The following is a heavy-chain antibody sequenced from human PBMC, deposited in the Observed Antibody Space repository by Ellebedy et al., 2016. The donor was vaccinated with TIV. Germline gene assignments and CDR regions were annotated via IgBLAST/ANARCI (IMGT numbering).Heavy chain of an antibody. J-gene: IGHJ3*02. CDR2: ISYDGSNK. V-gene: IGHV3-30*04. CDR1: GFTFSSYA. Sequence: GGSLRLSXAASGFTFSSYAMHWVRQAPGKGLEWVAVISYDGSNKYYADSVKGRFTISRDNSKNTLYLQMNSLRAEDTAVYYCARAPDLNDAFDIWGQGTMVTVSS. CDR3: ARAPDLNDAFDI.